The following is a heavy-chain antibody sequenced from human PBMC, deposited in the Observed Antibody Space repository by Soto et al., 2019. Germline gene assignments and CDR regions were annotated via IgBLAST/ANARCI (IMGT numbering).Heavy chain of an antibody. CDR2: GYNSGST. CDR1: GGSISSRSYY. D-gene: IGHD3-22*01. J-gene: IGHJ4*02. Sequence: SETLSLTCTVSGGSISSRSYYWSWIRQPPGKGLEWIGSGYNSGSTHSNPSLKSRVTISVDTSKNQFSLKLSSVTAADTAMYYCARNYYDGSGYFFWGQGTLVTVSS. CDR3: ARNYYDGSGYFF. V-gene: IGHV4-39*01.